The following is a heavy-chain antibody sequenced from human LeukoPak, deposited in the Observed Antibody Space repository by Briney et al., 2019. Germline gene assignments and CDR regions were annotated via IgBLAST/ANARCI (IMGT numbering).Heavy chain of an antibody. Sequence: PGGSLRLSCAASGFTFSSYAMHWVRQAPGKGLEWVAVISYDGSNKYYADSVKGRFTISRDNSKNTLYLQMNSLRAEDTAVYYCARGGAIVVPAAIMDVWGKGTTVTVSS. J-gene: IGHJ6*03. CDR2: ISYDGSNK. V-gene: IGHV3-30-3*01. D-gene: IGHD2-2*01. CDR3: ARGGAIVVPAAIMDV. CDR1: GFTFSSYA.